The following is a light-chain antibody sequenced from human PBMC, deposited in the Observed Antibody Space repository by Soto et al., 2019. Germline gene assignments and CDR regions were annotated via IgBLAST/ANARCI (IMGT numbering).Light chain of an antibody. CDR1: QSVSSN. Sequence: VVLTQSPATMSLSPGDRATLSCRASQSVSSNLAWYQQKPGQSPRLLIYGASTRATGGPPRFSGSRSGTEFTLPISAVQSADFSVYYCQQYDNWPPYTFGQGTKLDFK. CDR3: QQYDNWPPYT. J-gene: IGKJ2*01. V-gene: IGKV3-15*01. CDR2: GAS.